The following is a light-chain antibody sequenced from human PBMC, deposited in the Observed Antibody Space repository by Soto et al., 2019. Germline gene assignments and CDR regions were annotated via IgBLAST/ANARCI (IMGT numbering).Light chain of an antibody. CDR1: QSVSSSY. V-gene: IGKV3-20*01. CDR3: QQDGSSPRT. Sequence: EIVLKHSPGTLSLSPGERATLSCRASQSVSSSYLAWYQQKPGQAPRLLIYGASSRATGIPDRFSGSGSGTDFTLSISRLEPEDFAVYYCQQDGSSPRTFGQGTKVDIK. J-gene: IGKJ1*01. CDR2: GAS.